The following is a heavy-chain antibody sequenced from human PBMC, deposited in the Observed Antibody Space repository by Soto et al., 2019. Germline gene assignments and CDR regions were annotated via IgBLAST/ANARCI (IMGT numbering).Heavy chain of an antibody. CDR1: GGTFSSYR. CDR3: AREVSSSRFAS. V-gene: IGHV1-69*01. CDR2: IMPIFATP. Sequence: QVQLEQSGAEVKKPGSSVKLSCKSSGGTFSSYRISWVRQAPGQGLEWMGGIMPIFATPKYAQKFQGRVTISADESTSTAYLEVRSLTSDDTAVYYCAREVSSSRFASWGQGTLVTVSS. D-gene: IGHD2-2*01. J-gene: IGHJ4*02.